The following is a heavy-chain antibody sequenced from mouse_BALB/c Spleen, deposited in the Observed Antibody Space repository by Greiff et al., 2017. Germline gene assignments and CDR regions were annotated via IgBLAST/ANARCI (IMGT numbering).Heavy chain of an antibody. V-gene: IGHV5-17*02. CDR2: ISSGSSTI. CDR1: GFTFSSFG. D-gene: IGHD2-14*01. CDR3: AREEDRTGAMDY. J-gene: IGHJ4*01. Sequence: EVMLVESGGGLVQPGGSRKLSCAASGFTFSSFGMHWVRQAPEKGLEWVAYISSGSSTIYYADTVKGRFTISRDNPKNTLFLQMTSLRSEDTAMYYCAREEDRTGAMDYWGQGTSVTVSS.